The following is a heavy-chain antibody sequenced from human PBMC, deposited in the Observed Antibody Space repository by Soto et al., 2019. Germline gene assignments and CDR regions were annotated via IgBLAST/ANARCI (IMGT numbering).Heavy chain of an antibody. Sequence: GGSLRLSCTASGFTFGDYAMSWFRQAPGKGLEWVGFIRSKAYGGTTEYAASVKGRFTISRDDSKSIAYLQMNSLKTEDTAVYYCTSEPRDGYNEYWGQGTLVTVSS. CDR1: GFTFGDYA. CDR3: TSEPRDGYNEY. D-gene: IGHD5-12*01. J-gene: IGHJ4*02. V-gene: IGHV3-49*03. CDR2: IRSKAYGGTT.